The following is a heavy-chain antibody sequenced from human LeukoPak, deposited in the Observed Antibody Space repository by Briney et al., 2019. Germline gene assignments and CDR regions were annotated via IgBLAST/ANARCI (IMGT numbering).Heavy chain of an antibody. CDR3: ASHCSGGSCPYYYYGMDV. CDR1: GFTVSSNY. CDR2: IYSGGST. J-gene: IGHJ6*02. V-gene: IGHV3-66*04. D-gene: IGHD2-15*01. Sequence: GGSLRLAWAASGFTVSSNYMSWVRQAPGKGLEWVPVIYSGGSTYYADSVKGRFTISRDNSKNTLYLQMNSLRAEDTAVYYCASHCSGGSCPYYYYGMDVWGQGTTVTVSS.